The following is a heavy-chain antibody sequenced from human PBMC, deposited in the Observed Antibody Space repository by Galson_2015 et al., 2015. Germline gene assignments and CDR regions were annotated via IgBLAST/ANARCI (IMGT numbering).Heavy chain of an antibody. V-gene: IGHV2-70*02. CDR1: GFSLSTSGMC. D-gene: IGHD1-14*01. Sequence: PALVNPTQPLTLPCTFSGFSLSTSGMCGSWIRQPPGKALEWLALIDWDDDKYHSTSLKTRLTISKETSKNQVVLKMTNMDPVDTAAYYCARGGPEDSDYYYMDVWGKGTAVTVSS. CDR3: ARGGPEDSDYYYMDV. CDR2: IDWDDDK. J-gene: IGHJ6*03.